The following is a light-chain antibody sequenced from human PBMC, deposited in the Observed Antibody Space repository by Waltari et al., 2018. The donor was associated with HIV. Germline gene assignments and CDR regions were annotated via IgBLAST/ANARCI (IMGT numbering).Light chain of an antibody. J-gene: IGLJ2*01. V-gene: IGLV2-23*02. CDR3: CSYAGSSTFVV. CDR2: EVS. CDR1: SSDVGSYYL. Sequence: QSALTQPASVFGSPGQSITIPCPGTSSDVGSYYLVSWYQQHPGKAPKLMIYEVSKRPSGVSNRFSGSKSGNTASLTISGLQAEDEADYYCCSYAGSSTFVVFGGGTKLTVL.